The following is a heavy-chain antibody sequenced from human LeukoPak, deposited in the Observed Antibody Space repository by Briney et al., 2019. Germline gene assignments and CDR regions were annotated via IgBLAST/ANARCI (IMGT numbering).Heavy chain of an antibody. J-gene: IGHJ4*02. D-gene: IGHD7-27*01. CDR3: ARGANWADY. Sequence: ETLSLTCTVSGGSISSYYWSWIRQPPGKGLEWIGYIYYSGSTNYNPSLKSRVTISVDTSKNQSSLKLSSVTAADTAVYYCARGANWADYWGQGTLVTVSS. CDR2: IYYSGST. CDR1: GGSISSYY. V-gene: IGHV4-59*01.